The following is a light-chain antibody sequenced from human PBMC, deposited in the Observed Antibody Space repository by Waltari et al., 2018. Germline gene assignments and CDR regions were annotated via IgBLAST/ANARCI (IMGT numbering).Light chain of an antibody. J-gene: IGLJ3*02. CDR3: QTWGTGIRV. CDR1: SGHSNYA. Sequence: QLVLTQSPSASASLGASVKLTCTLSSGHSNYAIAWHQQQPEKGPRYLMKLNSDGTHNKGDGIPDRFSGACSGAGRSLTISSLQSEDEADYYCQTWGTGIRVFGGGTKLTVL. CDR2: LNSDGTH. V-gene: IGLV4-69*01.